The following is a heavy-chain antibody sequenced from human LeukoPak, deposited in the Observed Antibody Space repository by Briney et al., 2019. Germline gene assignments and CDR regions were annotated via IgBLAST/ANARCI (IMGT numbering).Heavy chain of an antibody. CDR1: GYTFTSYY. D-gene: IGHD5-24*01. Sequence: ASVKVSCKASGYTFTSYYMHWVRQAPGQGLEWMGIINPSGGSTSYAQKSQGRVTMTRDTSTSTVYMELSSLRSEDTAVYYCARAEMATMEIDYWGQGTLVTVSS. J-gene: IGHJ4*02. CDR3: ARAEMATMEIDY. V-gene: IGHV1-46*01. CDR2: INPSGGST.